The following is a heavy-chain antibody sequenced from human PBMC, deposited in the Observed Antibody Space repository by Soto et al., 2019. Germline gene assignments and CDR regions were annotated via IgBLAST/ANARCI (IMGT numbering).Heavy chain of an antibody. J-gene: IGHJ3*02. Sequence: QVPLEQSGAEVKKPGSSVKVSCKASGGTLSDHGVAWLRQAPGQGLEWMGGTIPVFNTAKYARKFQGRVTVTADKFTNIAYMELSSLRSEDTAFYFCARGVYGSGNYYTGPSAFDIWGQGTMVIVSS. CDR3: ARGVYGSGNYYTGPSAFDI. V-gene: IGHV1-69*06. CDR2: TIPVFNTA. D-gene: IGHD3-10*01. CDR1: GGTLSDHG.